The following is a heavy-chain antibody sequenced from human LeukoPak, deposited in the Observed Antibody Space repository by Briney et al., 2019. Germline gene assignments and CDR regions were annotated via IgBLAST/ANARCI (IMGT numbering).Heavy chain of an antibody. CDR3: TRWKVGDWYFDH. V-gene: IGHV4-34*01. D-gene: IGHD3-16*01. CDR2: INHSGST. Sequence: SETPSLTCAVYGGSFSGYYWSWIRQAPGKGLEWIGEINHSGSTNYNPSLKSRVTISVDTSKNQFALKLSSVTAADTAVYYCTRWKVGDWYFDHWGRGTLVTVSS. CDR1: GGSFSGYY. J-gene: IGHJ2*01.